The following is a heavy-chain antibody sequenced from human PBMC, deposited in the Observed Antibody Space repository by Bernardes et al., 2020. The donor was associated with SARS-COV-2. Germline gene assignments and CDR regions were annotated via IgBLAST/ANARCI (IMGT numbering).Heavy chain of an antibody. V-gene: IGHV3-21*01. CDR3: ASILERFLEDYYYGMDV. J-gene: IGHJ6*02. CDR1: GFTFSSYS. CDR2: ISSSSSYI. Sequence: GGSLRLSCAASGFTFSSYSMNWVRQAPGKGLEWVSSISSSSSYIYYADSVKGRFTISRDNAKNSLYLQMNSLRAEDTAVYYCASILERFLEDYYYGMDVWGQGTTVTVSS. D-gene: IGHD3-3*01.